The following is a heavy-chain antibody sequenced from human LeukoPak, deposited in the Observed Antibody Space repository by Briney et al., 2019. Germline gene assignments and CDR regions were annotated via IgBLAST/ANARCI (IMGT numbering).Heavy chain of an antibody. D-gene: IGHD2-2*01. V-gene: IGHV3-23*01. Sequence: PGGSLRLSCAASGYTFSDYAMTWVRQAPGKGLEWVSTIPGGGGSTYYADSVKGRFTISRDKSRSTLYLQMNSLRAEDTAVYYCARRAGDCSSTSCYLYYFYYMDVWGKGTTVTVSS. CDR1: GYTFSDYA. CDR2: IPGGGGST. J-gene: IGHJ6*03. CDR3: ARRAGDCSSTSCYLYYFYYMDV.